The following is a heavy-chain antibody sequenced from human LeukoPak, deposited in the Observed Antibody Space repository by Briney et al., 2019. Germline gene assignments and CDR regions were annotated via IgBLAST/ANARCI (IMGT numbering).Heavy chain of an antibody. CDR2: ISYDGSNK. Sequence: GRSLRLSCAASGFTFSSYGMLWVRQAPGKGLEWVAVISYDGSNKYYADSVKGRFTISRDNSKNTLYLQMNSLRAEDTAVYYCAKDRGLIVVPAAIPLTYYYYGMDVWGQGTTVTVSS. J-gene: IGHJ6*02. CDR3: AKDRGLIVVPAAIPLTYYYYGMDV. CDR1: GFTFSSYG. V-gene: IGHV3-30*18. D-gene: IGHD2-2*02.